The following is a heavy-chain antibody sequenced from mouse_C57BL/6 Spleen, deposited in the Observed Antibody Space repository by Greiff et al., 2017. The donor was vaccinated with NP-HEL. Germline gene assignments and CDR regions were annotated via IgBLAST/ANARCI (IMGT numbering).Heavy chain of an antibody. V-gene: IGHV2-5*01. D-gene: IGHD2-4*01. CDR1: GFSLTSYG. CDR3: AKYDYDVNYAMDY. CDR2: IWRGGST. Sequence: QVQLKQSGPGLVQPSQSLSITCTVSGFSLTSYGVHWVRQSPGKGLEWLGVIWRGGSTDYNAAFMSRLSITKDNSKSQVFFKMNGLQADDTAIYYCAKYDYDVNYAMDYWGQGTSVTVSS. J-gene: IGHJ4*01.